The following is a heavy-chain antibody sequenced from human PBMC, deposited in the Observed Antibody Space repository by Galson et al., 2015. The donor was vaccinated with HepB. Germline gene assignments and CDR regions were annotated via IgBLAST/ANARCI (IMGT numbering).Heavy chain of an antibody. D-gene: IGHD2-2*01. CDR3: ATSPTYCSSTSCSAREYYFDY. CDR1: GYTLTELS. CDR2: FDPEDGET. J-gene: IGHJ4*02. V-gene: IGHV1-24*01. Sequence: SVKVSCKVSGYTLTELSMHWVRQAPGKGLEWMGGFDPEDGETIYAQKFQGRVTMTEDTSTDTAYMELSSLRSEDTAVYYCATSPTYCSSTSCSAREYYFDYWGQGTLVTVSS.